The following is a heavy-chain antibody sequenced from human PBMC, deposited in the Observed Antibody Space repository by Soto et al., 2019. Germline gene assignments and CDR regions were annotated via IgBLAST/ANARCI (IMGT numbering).Heavy chain of an antibody. CDR3: AREMTTRGMDV. CDR2: MNPNSGNT. D-gene: IGHD1-1*01. J-gene: IGHJ6*02. CDR1: GYTFTSYD. V-gene: IGHV1-8*01. Sequence: QVQLVQSGAEMKKPGASVKVSCKASGYTFTSYDINWVRQATGQGLEWMGWMNPNSGNTGYAQKFQGRVTMTRNTSITTAYMELSSLRSQDTAVHYCAREMTTRGMDVCGQGTTVTVSS.